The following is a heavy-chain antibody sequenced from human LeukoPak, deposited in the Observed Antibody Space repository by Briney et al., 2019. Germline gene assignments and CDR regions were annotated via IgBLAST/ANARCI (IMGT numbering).Heavy chain of an antibody. CDR1: GGTFSSYA. V-gene: IGHV1-69*06. CDR2: IIPIFGTA. D-gene: IGHD3-10*01. Sequence: GASVKVSCKASGGTFSSYAISWVRQAPGQGLEWMGGIIPIFGTANYAQKFQGRVTITADKSTSTAYMELSSLRFEDTAVYYCARNRPDYYGSGSSILTFGSYYYYGMDVWGKGTTVTVSS. J-gene: IGHJ6*04. CDR3: ARNRPDYYGSGSSILTFGSYYYYGMDV.